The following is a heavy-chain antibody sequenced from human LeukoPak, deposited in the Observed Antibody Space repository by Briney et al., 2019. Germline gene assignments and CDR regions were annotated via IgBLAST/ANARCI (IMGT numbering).Heavy chain of an antibody. V-gene: IGHV4-31*03. Sequence: SQTLSLTCTVSGGSINTGGYYWSWIRQHPGKGLEWIGYIYYSGNTYYSPSLESRLTISVDTSQNHFSLKLSSVTAADTAIYYCARGGSGSYGVYYYMDVWGKGTTVTVSS. CDR3: ARGGSGSYGVYYYMDV. CDR1: GGSINTGGYY. D-gene: IGHD3-10*01. CDR2: IYYSGNT. J-gene: IGHJ6*03.